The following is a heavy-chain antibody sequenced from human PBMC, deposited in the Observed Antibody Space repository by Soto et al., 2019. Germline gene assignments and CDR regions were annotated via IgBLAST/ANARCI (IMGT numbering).Heavy chain of an antibody. J-gene: IGHJ4*02. CDR2: IIPIFGTA. CDR1: GGTFSSYA. D-gene: IGHD6-19*01. V-gene: IGHV1-69*01. Sequence: QVQLVQSGAEVKKPGSSVKVSCKASGGTFSSYAISWVRQAPGQGLEWMGGIIPIFGTANYAQKFQGRVTITGDESRSTAYREVSGLRWGDRAVYYCARERAGGIAVADFNYGGGGTLFTVS. CDR3: ARERAGGIAVADFNY.